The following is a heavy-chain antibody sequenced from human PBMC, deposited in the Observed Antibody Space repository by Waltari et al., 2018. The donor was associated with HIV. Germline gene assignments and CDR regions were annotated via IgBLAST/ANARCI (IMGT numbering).Heavy chain of an antibody. V-gene: IGHV4-61*02. CDR3: ARAYYDFWSGTGSSGNWFDP. D-gene: IGHD3-3*01. CDR1: GGSISSGSYY. J-gene: IGHJ5*02. Sequence: QVQLQESGPGLVQPSQTLSLTCTVSGGSISSGSYYWSWIRQPAGKGLELFGRIYTSGSTNYNPSLKSRVTISVDTSKNQFSLKLRSVTAADTAVYYCARAYYDFWSGTGSSGNWFDPWGQGTLVTVSS. CDR2: IYTSGST.